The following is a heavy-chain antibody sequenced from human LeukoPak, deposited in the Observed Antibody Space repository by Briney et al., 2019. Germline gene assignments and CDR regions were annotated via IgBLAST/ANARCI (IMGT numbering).Heavy chain of an antibody. CDR2: IYSGGTT. Sequence: GGSLRLSCSASGFTVGDNYMTWVRQAPGKGLEWVSLIYSGGTTEYADSVKGRFSISRDISKNTLSLQLSSLRAEDTAVYYCAGGTDFWSGYCFDSWGQGTLVTVSS. CDR3: AGGTDFWSGYCFDS. J-gene: IGHJ4*02. CDR1: GFTVGDNY. V-gene: IGHV3-53*01. D-gene: IGHD3-3*01.